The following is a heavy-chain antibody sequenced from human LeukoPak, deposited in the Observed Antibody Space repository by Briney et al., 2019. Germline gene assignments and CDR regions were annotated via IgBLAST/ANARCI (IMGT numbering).Heavy chain of an antibody. D-gene: IGHD1-1*01. Sequence: ASVKVSCKASDYTFTNYGISWVRQAPGQGLEWMGWINAYNGNTNYAQKLQGRVTMTTDTSTSTAYMELRSLRFDDTAVYYCARRQGTTLSFDYWGQGTLVTVSS. CDR1: DYTFTNYG. CDR2: INAYNGNT. J-gene: IGHJ4*02. V-gene: IGHV1-18*01. CDR3: ARRQGTTLSFDY.